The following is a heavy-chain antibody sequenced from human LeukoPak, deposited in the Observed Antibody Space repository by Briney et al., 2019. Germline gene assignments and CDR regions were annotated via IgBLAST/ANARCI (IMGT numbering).Heavy chain of an antibody. Sequence: GASVKVSCKASGYTFTSYAMHWVRQAPGQRLEWMGWINAGNGNTKYSQKFQGRVTITRDTSASTAYMELSSLRSEDTAVYYCARVVPPDPDYGMDVWGKGTTVTVSS. D-gene: IGHD3-10*01. V-gene: IGHV1-3*01. CDR1: GYTFTSYA. CDR2: INAGNGNT. J-gene: IGHJ6*04. CDR3: ARVVPPDPDYGMDV.